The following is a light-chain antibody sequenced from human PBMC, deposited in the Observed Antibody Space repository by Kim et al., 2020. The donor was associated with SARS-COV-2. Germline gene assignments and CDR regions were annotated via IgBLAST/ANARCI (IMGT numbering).Light chain of an antibody. CDR2: AAS. J-gene: IGKJ1*01. V-gene: IGKV1-27*01. CDR1: QGISKD. Sequence: DIQMTQSPSSLSASVGDRVTITCRASQGISKDLAWYQQKPGNAPKLLIFAASALQSGVPTRCSGSGSGTDFTLTISSLQPEDVATYYCQKYNGAPWTFGQGTKVDIK. CDR3: QKYNGAPWT.